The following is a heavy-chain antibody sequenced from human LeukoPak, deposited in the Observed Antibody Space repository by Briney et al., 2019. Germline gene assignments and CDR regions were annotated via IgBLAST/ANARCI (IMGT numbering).Heavy chain of an antibody. D-gene: IGHD2-2*02. Sequence: GASVMVSCKASGYTFTGYYMHWVRQAPGQGLEWMGWINPNSGGTNYAQKFQGRVTMTRDTSISTAYMELSRLRSDDTAVYYCAREGYCSSTSCYTLFDYWGQGTLVTVSS. CDR1: GYTFTGYY. CDR3: AREGYCSSTSCYTLFDY. V-gene: IGHV1-2*02. CDR2: INPNSGGT. J-gene: IGHJ4*02.